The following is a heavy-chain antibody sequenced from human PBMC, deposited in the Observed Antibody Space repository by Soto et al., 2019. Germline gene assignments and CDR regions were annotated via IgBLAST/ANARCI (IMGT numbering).Heavy chain of an antibody. D-gene: IGHD3-22*01. CDR1: GGTFSSYT. CDR3: ASPRNYYDSSGPQYYFDY. J-gene: IGHJ4*02. CDR2: IIPIFGTA. V-gene: IGHV1-69*06. Sequence: SVKVSCKASGGTFSSYTISWVRQAPGQGLEWMGGIIPIFGTANYAQKFQGRVTITADKSTSTAYMELSSLRSEDTAVYYCASPRNYYDSSGPQYYFDYWGQGTLVTVSS.